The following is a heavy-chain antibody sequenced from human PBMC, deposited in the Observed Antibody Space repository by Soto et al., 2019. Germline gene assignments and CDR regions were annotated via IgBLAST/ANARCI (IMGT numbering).Heavy chain of an antibody. CDR2: SRNKANSYNT. D-gene: IGHD1-26*01. Sequence: GGSLRLSCAASGFTFSDYYMDWVRQVPGKGLEWVGRSRNKANSYNTEYAASVKDRFSISRDNSKDSMYLQMNSLKTEDTAVYYCARDTGGSYDYSGQGALVTVSS. V-gene: IGHV3-72*01. CDR1: GFTFSDYY. J-gene: IGHJ4*02. CDR3: ARDTGGSYDY.